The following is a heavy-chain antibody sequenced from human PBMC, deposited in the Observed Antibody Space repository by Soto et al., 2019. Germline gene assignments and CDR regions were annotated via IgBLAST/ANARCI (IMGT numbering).Heavy chain of an antibody. CDR2: ISSSSSTI. Sequence: PGGSLRLSCAASGFTFSSYSMNWVRQAPGKGLEWVSYISSSSSTIYYADSVKGRFTISRDNAKNSLYLQMNSLRAEDTAVYYCARVSGLTYYDILTGPKGDAFDIWGQGTMVTVSS. J-gene: IGHJ3*02. CDR3: ARVSGLTYYDILTGPKGDAFDI. CDR1: GFTFSSYS. V-gene: IGHV3-48*01. D-gene: IGHD3-9*01.